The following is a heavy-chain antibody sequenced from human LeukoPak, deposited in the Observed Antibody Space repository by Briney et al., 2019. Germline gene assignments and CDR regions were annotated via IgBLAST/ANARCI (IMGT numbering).Heavy chain of an antibody. Sequence: GGSLRLSCAASGFTFDDFGMHWVRQAPGKGLEWVALIRSDGTNKYYVDPVKGRFTISRDNSKNTLYLQMTSLRVEDTAVYYCAKDRDDYGDDCWGQGILVTVST. D-gene: IGHD4-17*01. J-gene: IGHJ4*02. V-gene: IGHV3-30*02. CDR2: IRSDGTNK. CDR1: GFTFDDFG. CDR3: AKDRDDYGDDC.